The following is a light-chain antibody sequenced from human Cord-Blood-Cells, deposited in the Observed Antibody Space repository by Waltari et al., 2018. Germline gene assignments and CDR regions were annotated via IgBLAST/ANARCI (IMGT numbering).Light chain of an antibody. CDR1: QIVSSSY. J-gene: IGKJ5*01. V-gene: IGKV3-20*01. Sequence: EIVLTQSPGTLSLSPGERATLSCRASQIVSSSYLAWYQQKPGQAPRLLIYGASSRATGIPDRFSGSGSGTYFTLTISRLEPEDFAVYYCQQYGSSPPITFGQGTRLEIK. CDR2: GAS. CDR3: QQYGSSPPIT.